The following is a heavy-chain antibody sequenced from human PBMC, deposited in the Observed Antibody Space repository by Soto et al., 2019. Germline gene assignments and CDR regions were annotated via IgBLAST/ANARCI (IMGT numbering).Heavy chain of an antibody. J-gene: IGHJ4*02. CDR2: FDPEDGET. CDR1: GFTLTELS. D-gene: IGHD5-12*01. Sequence: QVQVVQSGAEVKKPGASVKVSCKVSGFTLTELSIHWVRQAPGKGLEWMGGFDPEDGETIYAQKFQGRVTMTEDTSTDTDYMDLSSLRSEDTAVYYCAATYTVATITIDYWGQGTLVTVSS. V-gene: IGHV1-24*01. CDR3: AATYTVATITIDY.